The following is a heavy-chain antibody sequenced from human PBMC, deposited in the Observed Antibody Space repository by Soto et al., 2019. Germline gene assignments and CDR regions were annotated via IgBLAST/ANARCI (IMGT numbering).Heavy chain of an antibody. CDR3: ARGPYYFDY. CDR1: GYTFTSYD. J-gene: IGHJ4*02. V-gene: IGHV1-8*01. CDR2: MNPNSGNT. Sequence: QVQLVQSGAEVKKPGASVKVSCKASGYTFTSYDINWVRQATGQGLEWMGWMNPNSGNTGYAQKFXXRXPXXRNTSISTAYMELSSLRSEDTAVYYCARGPYYFDYWGQGTLVTVSS.